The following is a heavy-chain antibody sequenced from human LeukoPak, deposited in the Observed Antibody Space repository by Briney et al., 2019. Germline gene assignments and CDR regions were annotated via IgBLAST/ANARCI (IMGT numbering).Heavy chain of an antibody. D-gene: IGHD2-2*01. CDR3: ARELIVVVPAATNWFDP. CDR1: GGSISSGDYY. J-gene: IGHJ5*02. CDR2: IYTSGST. V-gene: IGHV4-61*08. Sequence: SQTLSLTCTVSGGSISSGDYYWSWIRQPPGKGLEWIGYIYTSGSTNYNPSLKSRVTMSVDTSKNQFSLKLSSVTAADTAVYYCARELIVVVPAATNWFDPWGQGSLVTVSS.